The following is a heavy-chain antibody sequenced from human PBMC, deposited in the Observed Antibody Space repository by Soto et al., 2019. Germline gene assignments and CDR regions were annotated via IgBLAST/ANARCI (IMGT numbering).Heavy chain of an antibody. J-gene: IGHJ6*02. CDR3: TSQAAIIAAAGTRYYYYGMDV. D-gene: IGHD6-13*01. Sequence: GRIRSKANSYATAYAASVKGRFTISRDDSKNTAYLQMNSLKTEDTAVYYCTSQAAIIAAAGTRYYYYGMDVWGQGTTVTVSS. CDR2: IRSKANSYAT. V-gene: IGHV3-73*01.